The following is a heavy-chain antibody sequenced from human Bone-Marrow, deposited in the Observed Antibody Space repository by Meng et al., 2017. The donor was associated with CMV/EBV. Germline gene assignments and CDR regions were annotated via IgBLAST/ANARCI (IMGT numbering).Heavy chain of an antibody. Sequence: ASVKVSCKASGYTFTGYYMHWVRQAPGQGLEWMGWINPNSGGTNYAQKFQGRVTMTRDTSISTAYMELSRLRSEDTAVYYCALITGGASSTSWYYYYGMDVWGQETTVTGSS. J-gene: IGHJ6*01. CDR2: INPNSGGT. CDR3: ALITGGASSTSWYYYYGMDV. CDR1: GYTFTGYY. V-gene: IGHV1-2*02. D-gene: IGHD2-2*01.